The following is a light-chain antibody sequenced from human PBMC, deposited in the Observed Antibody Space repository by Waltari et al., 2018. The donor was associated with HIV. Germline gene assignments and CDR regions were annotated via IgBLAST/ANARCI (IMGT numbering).Light chain of an antibody. Sequence: EIVLTQSPGTLSLSPGESATLSCRASQTISNDYLVWYHQKPGQAPRLLIYGASSRATGIPGRFSGSGSGIDFTLTITRLEPEDFAVYYCQQYHTTPFTFGQGTRLEIK. V-gene: IGKV3-20*01. CDR2: GAS. CDR1: QTISNDY. CDR3: QQYHTTPFT. J-gene: IGKJ5*01.